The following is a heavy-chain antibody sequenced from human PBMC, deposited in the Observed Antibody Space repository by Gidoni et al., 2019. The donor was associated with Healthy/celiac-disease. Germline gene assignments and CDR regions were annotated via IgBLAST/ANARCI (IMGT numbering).Heavy chain of an antibody. CDR2: INPNSGGT. D-gene: IGHD3-22*01. J-gene: IGHJ3*02. V-gene: IGHV1-2*04. Sequence: QVQLVQSGAEVKKPGASVKVSCKASGYTFTGYYMHWVRQAPGQGLEWMGWINPNSGGTNYAQKFQGWVTMTRDTSISTAYMELSRLRSDDTAVYYCATTIAYYYDSSGPRHAFDIWGQGTMVTVSS. CDR1: GYTFTGYY. CDR3: ATTIAYYYDSSGPRHAFDI.